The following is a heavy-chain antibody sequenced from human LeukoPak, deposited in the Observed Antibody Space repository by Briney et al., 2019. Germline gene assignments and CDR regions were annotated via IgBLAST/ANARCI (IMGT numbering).Heavy chain of an antibody. Sequence: ASVKVSCKASGYTFTSYGISWVRQAPGQGLEWMGWINPNSGGTNYAQKFQGRVTMTRDTSISTAYMELSRLRSEDTAVYYCARAGGYCGRISCPYYFDYWGQGSLVAVSS. D-gene: IGHD2-15*01. V-gene: IGHV1-2*02. CDR3: ARAGGYCGRISCPYYFDY. CDR2: INPNSGGT. CDR1: GYTFTSYG. J-gene: IGHJ4*02.